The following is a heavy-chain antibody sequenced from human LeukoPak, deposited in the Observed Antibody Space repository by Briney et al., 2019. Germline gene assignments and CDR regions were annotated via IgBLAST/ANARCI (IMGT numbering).Heavy chain of an antibody. D-gene: IGHD1-26*01. CDR3: AESGTYLAHHDAFDI. Sequence: GGSLRLSCAASGFTFSSCEMNWVRQAPGKGLEWVSYVSSGGSSIYYADSVKGRFTISRDNAKNSLYLQMNSLRAEDTAVYYCAESGTYLAHHDAFDIWGQGTMVTVSS. CDR2: VSSGGSSI. CDR1: GFTFSSCE. J-gene: IGHJ3*02. V-gene: IGHV3-48*03.